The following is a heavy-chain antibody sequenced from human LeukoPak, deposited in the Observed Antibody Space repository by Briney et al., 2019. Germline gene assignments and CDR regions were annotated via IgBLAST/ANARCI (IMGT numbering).Heavy chain of an antibody. V-gene: IGHV3-7*01. CDR1: GFTFSSYW. CDR2: IKHDETER. CDR3: ARDDRPSANSRDWFNP. D-gene: IGHD2-15*01. Sequence: GGSLRLSCATSGFTFSSYWMSWVRQAPGKGLEWVANIKHDETERYYVGSVKGRFTISRDNVKNSLYLQMNSLRAEDTAVYYCARDDRPSANSRDWFNPRGQGTLVTVSS. J-gene: IGHJ5*02.